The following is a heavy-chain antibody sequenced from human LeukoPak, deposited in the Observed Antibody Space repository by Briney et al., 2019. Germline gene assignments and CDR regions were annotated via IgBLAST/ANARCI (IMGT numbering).Heavy chain of an antibody. D-gene: IGHD5-18*01. J-gene: IGHJ3*02. Sequence: SETLSLTCTVSGGSISSYYWSWIRRPPGKGLEWIGYIYYSGSTNYNPSLKSRVTISVDTSKNQFSLKLSSVTAADTAVYYCAREVDTAMVDAFGIWGQGTMVTVSS. CDR2: IYYSGST. V-gene: IGHV4-59*01. CDR3: AREVDTAMVDAFGI. CDR1: GGSISSYY.